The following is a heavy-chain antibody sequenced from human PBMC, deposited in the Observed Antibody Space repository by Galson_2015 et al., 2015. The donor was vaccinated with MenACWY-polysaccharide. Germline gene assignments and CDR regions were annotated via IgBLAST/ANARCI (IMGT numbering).Heavy chain of an antibody. J-gene: IGHJ5*02. Sequence: TLSLTCAVSGGSISSGGYYWNWLRQYPGKDLEWIGYIYNSGSTYYNPSLKSRVTISVDTSKNQFSLKLSSVIDADTAVYYCARAPRGYCSGNSCFGWFDPWSQGTLVTVSS. V-gene: IGHV4-31*11. CDR3: ARAPRGYCSGNSCFGWFDP. D-gene: IGHD2-15*01. CDR1: GGSISSGGYY. CDR2: IYNSGST.